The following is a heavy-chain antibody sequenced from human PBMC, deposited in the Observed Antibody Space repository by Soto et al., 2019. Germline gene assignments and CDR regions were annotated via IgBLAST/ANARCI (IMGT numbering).Heavy chain of an antibody. V-gene: IGHV1-69*13. J-gene: IGHJ6*02. Sequence: GAAVKVSCKACVGTFSRYALRWLRQAPGQGLEWMGGIIPIFGTANYAQKFQGRVTITADESTSTAYMELSSLRSEDTAVYYCARESRGTNHYYRMDVCGQGPPVTGSS. D-gene: IGHD1-1*01. CDR3: ARESRGTNHYYRMDV. CDR1: VGTFSRYA. CDR2: IIPIFGTA.